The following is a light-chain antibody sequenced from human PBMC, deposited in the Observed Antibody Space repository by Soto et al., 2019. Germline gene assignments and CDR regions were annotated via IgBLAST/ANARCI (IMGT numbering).Light chain of an antibody. CDR2: ATS. CDR3: QQYGRSGT. J-gene: IGKJ1*01. V-gene: IGKV3-20*01. Sequence: EIVLTQSPGTLSLSPGARAPLSCRASQSVSRTYLAWYQQKPVQAPRLLIYATSSRATGIPDRFSGSGSGTDFTLTISRLEPEDFAVYYCQQYGRSGTFGQGTKVDIK. CDR1: QSVSRTY.